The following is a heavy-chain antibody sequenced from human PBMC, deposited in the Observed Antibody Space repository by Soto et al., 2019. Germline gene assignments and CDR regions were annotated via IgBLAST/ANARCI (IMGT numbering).Heavy chain of an antibody. CDR3: ARPSHSDLYYYYGMDV. Sequence: PGESLKISCKGSGYSFTSYWISWLRQMPGKGLEWMGRIDPSDSYTNYSPSFQGHVTISADKSISTAYLQWSSLKASDTAMYYYARPSHSDLYYYYGMDVWGQGTTVTVSS. D-gene: IGHD4-4*01. J-gene: IGHJ6*02. V-gene: IGHV5-10-1*01. CDR2: IDPSDSYT. CDR1: GYSFTSYW.